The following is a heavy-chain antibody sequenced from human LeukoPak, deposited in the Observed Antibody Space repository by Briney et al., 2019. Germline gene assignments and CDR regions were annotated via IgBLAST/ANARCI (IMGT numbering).Heavy chain of an antibody. J-gene: IGHJ4*02. D-gene: IGHD3-10*01. V-gene: IGHV1-2*02. CDR3: ARGGPRYYYGSGSTYDY. CDR1: GYTFTGYY. CDR2: INPNSGTT. Sequence: EASVKVSCKASGYTFTGYYMHWVRQAPGQGLEWMGWINPNSGTTNYAQKFQGRVTMTRDTSISTANMELSSLRSDDTALYYCARGGPRYYYGSGSTYDYWGQGTLVTVSS.